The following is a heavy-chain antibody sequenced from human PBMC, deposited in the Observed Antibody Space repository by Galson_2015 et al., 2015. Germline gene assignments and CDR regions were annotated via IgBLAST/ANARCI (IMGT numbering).Heavy chain of an antibody. CDR3: AKAIGNYYYYYYMDV. V-gene: IGHV3-23*01. D-gene: IGHD1-1*01. J-gene: IGHJ6*03. CDR1: GFTFSNYA. Sequence: SLRLSCAASGFTFSNYAMSWVRQAPGKGLGWASGITGSGGSTNYADSVKGRFSISRDNSKNTLYLQMNSLRAEDTAVYYCAKAIGNYYYYYYMDVWGKGTTVTVSS. CDR2: ITGSGGST.